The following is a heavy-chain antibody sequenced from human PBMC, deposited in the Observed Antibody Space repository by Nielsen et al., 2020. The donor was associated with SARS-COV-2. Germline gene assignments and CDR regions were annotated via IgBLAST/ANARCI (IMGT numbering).Heavy chain of an antibody. V-gene: IGHV3-15*01. Sequence: GESLKISCAASGFTFSNAWMSWVRQAPGKGLEWVGRIKSKTDGGTTDYAAPVKGRFTISRDDSKNTLYLQMNSLKTEDTAVYYCTTDYSSHHYYHYYYMDVWGKGTTVTVSS. CDR3: TTDYSSHHYYHYYYMDV. D-gene: IGHD4-11*01. J-gene: IGHJ6*03. CDR2: IKSKTDGGTT. CDR1: GFTFSNAW.